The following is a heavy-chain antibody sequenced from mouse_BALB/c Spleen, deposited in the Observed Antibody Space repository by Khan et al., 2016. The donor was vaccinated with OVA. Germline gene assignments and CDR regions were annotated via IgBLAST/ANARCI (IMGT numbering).Heavy chain of an antibody. Sequence: DLVKPGASVKLSCKASGYTFTSYWINWIKQRPGQGLEWIGRIAPGSGSSYYNEMFKGKATLTVDTSSRTAYIQLSSLSSEDSAVYFCAKENYYGSSRYAMDYWAQGTSVTVS. D-gene: IGHD1-1*01. CDR3: AKENYYGSSRYAMDY. CDR1: GYTFTSYW. CDR2: IAPGSGSS. V-gene: IGHV1S41*01. J-gene: IGHJ4*01.